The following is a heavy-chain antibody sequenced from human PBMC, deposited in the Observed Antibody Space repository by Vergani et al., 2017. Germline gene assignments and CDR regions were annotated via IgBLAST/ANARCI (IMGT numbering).Heavy chain of an antibody. J-gene: IGHJ3*02. CDR3: ARFSPGTAGAFDI. CDR2: ISYDGSNK. D-gene: IGHD1-1*01. Sequence: QVQLVESGGGVVQPGRSLRLSCAASGFTFSSYGMHWVRQAPGKGLEWVAVISYDGSNKYYADSVKGRFTISRDNAKNSLYLQMNSLRDEDTAVYYCARFSPGTAGAFDIWGQGTMVTVSS. V-gene: IGHV3-30*03. CDR1: GFTFSSYG.